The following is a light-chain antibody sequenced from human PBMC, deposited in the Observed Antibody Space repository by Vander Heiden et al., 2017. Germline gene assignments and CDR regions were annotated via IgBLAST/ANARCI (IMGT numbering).Light chain of an antibody. J-gene: IGLJ1*01. CDR2: DDS. V-gene: IGLV3-21*02. CDR3: QVWDSTTDHHV. Sequence: SYVLTQPPSVSAAPGQTAKITCGGKDSGSKSVHWYQQRPGQAPVLVVYDDSDRPSGIPERFSGSNSGNAATLTISRVEAGDEADYYCQVWDSTTDHHVFATGTKVTVL. CDR1: DSGSKS.